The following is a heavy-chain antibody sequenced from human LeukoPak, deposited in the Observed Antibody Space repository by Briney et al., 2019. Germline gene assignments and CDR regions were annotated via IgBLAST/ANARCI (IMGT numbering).Heavy chain of an antibody. CDR3: ARLGSRWSFDY. CDR2: IWYDGSNK. J-gene: IGHJ4*02. CDR1: GFTFSSYG. D-gene: IGHD6-13*01. Sequence: GGSLRLSCAASGFTFSSYGMNWVRQAPGKGLEWVAVIWYDGSNKYYGDSVKGRFTISRDNSKNTVSLQMNSLRVEDTAVYYCARLGSRWSFDYWGQGTLVTVSS. V-gene: IGHV3-33*01.